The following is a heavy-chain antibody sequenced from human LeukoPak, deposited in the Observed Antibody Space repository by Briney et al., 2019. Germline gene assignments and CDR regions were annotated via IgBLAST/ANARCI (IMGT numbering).Heavy chain of an antibody. D-gene: IGHD4-17*01. CDR2: INHSGST. CDR1: GGSFSGYY. Sequence: PSETLSLTCAVYGGSFSGYYWSWIRQPPGKGLEWIGEINHSGSTNYNPSLKSRVTISVDTSKNQFSLKLSSVTAADTAVYYCARGPSGRVTTRIFDYWGQGTLVTVSS. J-gene: IGHJ4*02. CDR3: ARGPSGRVTTRIFDY. V-gene: IGHV4-34*01.